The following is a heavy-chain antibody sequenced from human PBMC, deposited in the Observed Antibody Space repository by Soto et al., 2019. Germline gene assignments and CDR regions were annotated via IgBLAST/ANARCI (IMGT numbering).Heavy chain of an antibody. CDR1: GGSFSGYY. V-gene: IGHV4-34*01. D-gene: IGHD6-6*01. CDR3: ERGERRSSVNGWLDP. CDR2: INHSGST. Sequence: SETLSLTCAVYGGSFSGYYWSWIRQPPGKGLEWIGEINHSGSTNYNPSLKSRVTISVDTSKNQFSLKLSSVTAADTAVYYCERGERRSSVNGWLDPWGQGTLVTVSS. J-gene: IGHJ5*02.